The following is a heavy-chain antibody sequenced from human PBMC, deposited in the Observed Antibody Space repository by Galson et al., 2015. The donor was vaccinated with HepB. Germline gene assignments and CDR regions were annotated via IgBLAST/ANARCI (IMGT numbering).Heavy chain of an antibody. V-gene: IGHV4-39*01. Sequence: SETLSLTCTVSGGSISSRLHYWGWIRQPPGKGLEWIGSIYYNGNTYYNPSLKSRLTISMDTSKNQFSMKLSSVTAADTAVYYCVRRGFGYFDYWGQGTLLTVSS. CDR3: VRRGFGYFDY. CDR1: GGSISSRLHY. J-gene: IGHJ4*02. CDR2: IYYNGNT. D-gene: IGHD3-16*01.